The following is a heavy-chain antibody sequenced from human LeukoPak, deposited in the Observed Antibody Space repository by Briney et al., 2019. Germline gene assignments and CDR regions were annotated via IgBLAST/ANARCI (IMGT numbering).Heavy chain of an antibody. CDR3: ARSPYSSSWFSLAYYYYGMDV. CDR2: MNPNSGNT. Sequence: ASVKVSFKASGYTFTSYDINWVRQATGQGLEWMGWMNPNSGNTGYAQKFQGRVTMTRNTSISTAYMELSSLRSEDTAVYYCARSPYSSSWFSLAYYYYGMDVWGQGTTVTVSS. J-gene: IGHJ6*02. D-gene: IGHD6-13*01. V-gene: IGHV1-8*01. CDR1: GYTFTSYD.